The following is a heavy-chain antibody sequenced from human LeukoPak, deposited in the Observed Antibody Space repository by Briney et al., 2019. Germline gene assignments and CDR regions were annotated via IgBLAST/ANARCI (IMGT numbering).Heavy chain of an antibody. Sequence: PSETLSLTCIVSGGSITNYYWTWIRQSPEKGLEGLGYIHYTGNTNYNPSLKSRIAISVDASKNHFSLRLRSVTAADTAMYYCARQFESLRSVAYDLWGQGAMVIVSS. D-gene: IGHD4-17*01. CDR3: ARQFESLRSVAYDL. CDR1: GGSITNYY. CDR2: IHYTGNT. V-gene: IGHV4-59*01. J-gene: IGHJ3*01.